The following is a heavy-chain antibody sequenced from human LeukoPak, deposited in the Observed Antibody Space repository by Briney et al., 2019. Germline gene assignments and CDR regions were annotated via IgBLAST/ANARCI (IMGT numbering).Heavy chain of an antibody. CDR2: IGPHSTFT. CDR3: VREGEGPFSKIFAS. J-gene: IGHJ4*02. V-gene: IGHV1-2*02. CDR1: GFTFTDHY. D-gene: IGHD2-21*01. Sequence: ASMKVSCKSSGFTFTDHYIHWVRQGPGQGLEWMGYIGPHSTFTSSPQEFQGRVTMTRDASMSTAYMELTRLTSDDTAVYYCVREGEGPFSKIFASWAKGPLVTVSS.